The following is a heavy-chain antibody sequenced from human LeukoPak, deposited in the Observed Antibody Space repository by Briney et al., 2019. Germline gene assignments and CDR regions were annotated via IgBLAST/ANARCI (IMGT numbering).Heavy chain of an antibody. Sequence: ASVKVSCKASGYTFTSYGISWVRQAPGQGLEWMGWISAYNGNTNYAQKLQGRVTMTTDTSTSTAYMELRSLRSDDTAVYYCARDKERAYYDFWSGYYPHFDYWGQGTLVTVSS. CDR3: ARDKERAYYDFWSGYYPHFDY. D-gene: IGHD3-3*01. CDR1: GYTFTSYG. J-gene: IGHJ4*02. V-gene: IGHV1-18*01. CDR2: ISAYNGNT.